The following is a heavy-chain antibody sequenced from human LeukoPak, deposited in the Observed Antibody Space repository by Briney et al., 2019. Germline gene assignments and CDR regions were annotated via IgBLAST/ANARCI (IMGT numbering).Heavy chain of an antibody. Sequence: SETLSLTCAVYGGSFSGYYWSWIRQPPGKGLEWIGEINHSGSTNYNPSLKSRVTISVDTSKNQFSLKLSSVTAADTAVYYCARGIGSHGYKYLDYWGQGTLVTVSS. J-gene: IGHJ4*02. D-gene: IGHD5-24*01. CDR2: INHSGST. V-gene: IGHV4-34*01. CDR1: GGSFSGYY. CDR3: ARGIGSHGYKYLDY.